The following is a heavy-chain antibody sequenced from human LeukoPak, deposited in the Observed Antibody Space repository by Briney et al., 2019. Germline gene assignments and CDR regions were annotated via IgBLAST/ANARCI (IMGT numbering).Heavy chain of an antibody. CDR3: ARDRAGVFDY. CDR1: GYTFTSYY. CDR2: INPSGGST. V-gene: IGHV1-46*01. D-gene: IGHD3-10*01. Sequence: GASVKVSCKASGYTFTSYYMHWVRQAPGQGLEWMGIINPSGGSTSYAQKFQGRVTMTRDTSTSTAYMELRSLRSDDTAVYYCARDRAGVFDYWGQGTLVTVSS. J-gene: IGHJ4*02.